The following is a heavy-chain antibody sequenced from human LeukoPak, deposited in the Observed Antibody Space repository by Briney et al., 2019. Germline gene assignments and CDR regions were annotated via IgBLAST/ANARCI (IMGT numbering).Heavy chain of an antibody. J-gene: IGHJ5*02. D-gene: IGHD6-19*01. V-gene: IGHV4-39*01. CDR1: GGSIISSDYH. Sequence: SETLSLTCTVSGGSIISSDYHWGWVRQPPGKGLEWIGSIYYSGSTYYNPSLKSRVTISVDTSKNQFSLKLSSVTAADTAVYYCARHDRSGWYLNWFDPWGQGTLVTVSS. CDR3: ARHDRSGWYLNWFDP. CDR2: IYYSGST.